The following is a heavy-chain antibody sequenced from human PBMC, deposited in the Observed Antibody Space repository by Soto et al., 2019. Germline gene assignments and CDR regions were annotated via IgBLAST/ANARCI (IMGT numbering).Heavy chain of an antibody. J-gene: IGHJ6*02. CDR2: IWYDGSNK. CDR3: ASGGDPVYYYGMDV. D-gene: IGHD2-21*01. V-gene: IGHV3-33*01. CDR1: GFTFSSYG. Sequence: SLSLSFAASGFTFSSYGMHWVRQAPGKGLEWVAVIWYDGSNKYYADSVKGRFTISRDNSKNTLYLQMNSLRAEDTAVYYCASGGDPVYYYGMDVWGQGTTVTVSS.